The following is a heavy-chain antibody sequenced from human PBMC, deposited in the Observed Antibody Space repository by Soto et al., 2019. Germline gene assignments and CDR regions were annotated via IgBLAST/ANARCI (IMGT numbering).Heavy chain of an antibody. CDR2: IFPGDSDT. V-gene: IGHV5-51*01. CDR1: GYSFTSYW. CDR3: ARSAGAYNRNDY. D-gene: IGHD4-17*01. Sequence: GESLKISCKGSGYSFTSYWIAWVRQMPGKGPEWMGIIFPGDSDTRYSPSFQGQVTISVDKSISTAYLQWNSLRASDSAMYYCARSAGAYNRNDYWGQGTLVTVSS. J-gene: IGHJ4*02.